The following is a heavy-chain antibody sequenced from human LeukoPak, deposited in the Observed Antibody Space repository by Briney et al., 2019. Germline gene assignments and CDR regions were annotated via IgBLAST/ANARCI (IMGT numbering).Heavy chain of an antibody. Sequence: ASVKVSCKASGYTFTGYYMHWGRQAPGQGLEWMGWINPNSGGTNYAQKFQGRVTMTRDTSISTAYMELSRLRSGDTAVYYCARPPNMIVVANDAFDIWGQGTMVTVSS. CDR2: INPNSGGT. CDR1: GYTFTGYY. J-gene: IGHJ3*02. V-gene: IGHV1-2*02. D-gene: IGHD3-22*01. CDR3: ARPPNMIVVANDAFDI.